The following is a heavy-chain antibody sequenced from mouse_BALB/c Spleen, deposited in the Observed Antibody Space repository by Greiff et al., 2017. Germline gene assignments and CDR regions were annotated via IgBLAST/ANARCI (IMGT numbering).Heavy chain of an antibody. CDR2: IWTGGGT. D-gene: IGHD1-1*01. CDR3: VREGYYGSSYGFAY. Sequence: VQGVESGPGLVAPSQSLSITCPVSGFSLTSYDISWIRQPPGKGLEWLGVIWTGGGTNYNSAFMSRLSISKDNSKSQVFLKMNSLQTDDTAIYYCVREGYYGSSYGFAYWGQGTLVTVSA. J-gene: IGHJ3*01. V-gene: IGHV2-9-2*01. CDR1: GFSLTSYD.